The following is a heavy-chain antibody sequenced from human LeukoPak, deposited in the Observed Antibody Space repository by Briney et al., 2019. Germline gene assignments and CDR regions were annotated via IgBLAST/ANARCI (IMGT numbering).Heavy chain of an antibody. CDR3: ARNYGDYVNY. CDR1: GGSISSSSYY. V-gene: IGHV4-39*07. CDR2: IYYSGST. J-gene: IGHJ4*02. D-gene: IGHD4-17*01. Sequence: SETLSLTCTVSGGSISSSSYYWGWIRQPPGKGLEWIGSIYYSGSTYYNPSLKSRVTISVDTSKNQFSLKLSSVTAADTAVYYCARNYGDYVNYWGQGTLVTVSS.